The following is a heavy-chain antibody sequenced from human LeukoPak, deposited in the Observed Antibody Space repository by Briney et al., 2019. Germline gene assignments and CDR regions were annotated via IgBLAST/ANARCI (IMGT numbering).Heavy chain of an antibody. CDR1: GFTFSSYE. CDR2: ISIGSNYI. CDR3: ARRWLQSYAFDI. J-gene: IGHJ3*02. Sequence: GGSLRLSCAASGFTFSSYEMNWVRQAPGKGLEWVSSISIGSNYIYYGDSVKGRFTISRDNAKKSLCLQMNSLRAEDTAVYYCARRWLQSYAFDIWSQGTMVTVSS. D-gene: IGHD5-24*01. V-gene: IGHV3-21*01.